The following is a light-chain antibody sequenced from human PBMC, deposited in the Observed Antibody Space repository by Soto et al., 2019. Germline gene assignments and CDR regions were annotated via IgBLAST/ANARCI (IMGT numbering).Light chain of an antibody. Sequence: QSVLTQPPSVSGAPGQRVTISCTESSSNIGAGYDVHWYQQLPGTAPKLLIYGNSNRPSGVPDRFSGSKSGTSASLAITGLQAEDEADYYCQSYDSSLSAQNVVFGGGTKLTVL. CDR2: GNS. CDR1: SSNIGAGYD. J-gene: IGLJ2*01. V-gene: IGLV1-40*01. CDR3: QSYDSSLSAQNVV.